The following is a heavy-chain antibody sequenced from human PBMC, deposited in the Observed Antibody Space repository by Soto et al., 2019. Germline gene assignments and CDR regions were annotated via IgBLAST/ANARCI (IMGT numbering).Heavy chain of an antibody. CDR2: IYPSGGST. CDR1: GYSFTSYY. Sequence: GASVKVSCKATGYSFTSYYVHWVRQATGQGLEWMGKIYPSGGSTGYAQKFQGGVTMTRDTSTSAVFMELSSLRSEDTAVYYCARESGYYTGAFDYWCQGTLVTVSS. CDR3: ARESGYYTGAFDY. D-gene: IGHD3-3*01. V-gene: IGHV1-46*01. J-gene: IGHJ4*02.